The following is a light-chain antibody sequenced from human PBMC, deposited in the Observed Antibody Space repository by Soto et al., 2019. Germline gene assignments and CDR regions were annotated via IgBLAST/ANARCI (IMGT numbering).Light chain of an antibody. Sequence: EIVLTQSPATLSVSPGERATLSCMASQSVSSYLAWYQQKPGQAPRLLIYDASNRATGIPARFSGSGSGTDFTLTISSLDPEDFAVYYCQQRSNWPLTFGGGTKVEIK. CDR1: QSVSSY. CDR2: DAS. J-gene: IGKJ4*01. V-gene: IGKV3-11*01. CDR3: QQRSNWPLT.